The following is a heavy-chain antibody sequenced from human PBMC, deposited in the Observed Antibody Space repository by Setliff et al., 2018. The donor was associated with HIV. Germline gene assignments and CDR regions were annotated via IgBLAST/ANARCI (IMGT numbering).Heavy chain of an antibody. CDR1: GGSISSSSYY. CDR3: ARDGGSSGWYFVLGYSDY. D-gene: IGHD6-19*01. Sequence: SETLSLTCTVSGGSISSSSYYWGWLRQPLGKGLEWIGSMYYTGSTYYNPSLKSRVTISIDTSKNQFSLKLNSVTAADTAMYYCARDGGSSGWYFVLGYSDYWGPGTLVTVSS. CDR2: MYYTGST. V-gene: IGHV4-39*02. J-gene: IGHJ4*02.